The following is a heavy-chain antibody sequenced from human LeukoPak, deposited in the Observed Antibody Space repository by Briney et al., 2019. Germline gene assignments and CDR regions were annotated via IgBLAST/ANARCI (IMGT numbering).Heavy chain of an antibody. CDR2: IYYSGST. D-gene: IGHD3-3*01. J-gene: IGHJ3*02. CDR1: GGSISSSSYY. V-gene: IGHV4-39*01. CDR3: ARRDRTGFFSGAFDI. Sequence: PSETLSLTCTVSGGSISSSSYYWGWIRQPPGKGLEWIGSIYYSGSTYYNPSLKSRVTISVDTSKNQFSLKLSSVTAADTAVYYCARRDRTGFFSGAFDIWGQGTMVTVSS.